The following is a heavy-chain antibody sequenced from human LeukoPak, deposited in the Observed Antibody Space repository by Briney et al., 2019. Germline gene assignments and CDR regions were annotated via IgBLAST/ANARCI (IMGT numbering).Heavy chain of an antibody. J-gene: IGHJ5*02. CDR1: GYSISSGYY. V-gene: IGHV4-38-2*02. D-gene: IGHD3-10*01. CDR2: IYHSGST. CDR3: ARHAGEAASRGFDP. Sequence: SETLSLTCTVSGYSISSGYYWGWIRPPPGKGLEWIGSIYHSGSTYYNPSLKRRGPISVDTSKIHFSLKLSSVTAADTAVYYCARHAGEAASRGFDPWGQGTLVTVSS.